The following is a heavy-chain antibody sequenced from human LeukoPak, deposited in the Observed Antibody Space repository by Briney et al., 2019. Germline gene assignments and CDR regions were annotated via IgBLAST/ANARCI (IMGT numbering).Heavy chain of an antibody. Sequence: PGGSLRLSCAASGFTFSSYWMSWVRQAPGKGLEWVANIKQDGSEKYYVDSVKGRFTISRDNAKNSLYLQMNSLRAEDTAVYYCARERGYCSDADCYGADSWGQGTLVTVSS. D-gene: IGHD2-2*01. V-gene: IGHV3-7*03. CDR1: GFTFSSYW. J-gene: IGHJ4*02. CDR2: IKQDGSEK. CDR3: ARERGYCSDADCYGADS.